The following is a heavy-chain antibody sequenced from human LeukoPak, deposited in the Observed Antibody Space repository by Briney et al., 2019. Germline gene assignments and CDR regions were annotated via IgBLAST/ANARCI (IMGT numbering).Heavy chain of an antibody. CDR3: ARGSHDAFDI. D-gene: IGHD3-10*01. CDR1: GFTFSIYW. CDR2: IKTDGSST. V-gene: IGHV3-74*01. J-gene: IGHJ3*02. Sequence: GGSLRLSCAASGFTFSIYWMHWARQAPGKGLVWVSLIKTDGSSTNYADSVKGRFTISRDNAKNTLYLQMNSLRAEDTAVYYCARGSHDAFDIWGQGTMVTVSS.